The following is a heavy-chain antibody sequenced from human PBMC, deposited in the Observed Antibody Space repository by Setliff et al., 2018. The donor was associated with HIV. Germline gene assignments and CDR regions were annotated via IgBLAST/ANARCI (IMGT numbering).Heavy chain of an antibody. D-gene: IGHD5-12*01. J-gene: IGHJ6*03. CDR3: ARSGYYLGDYYYYYMDV. CDR2: IYTSGST. Sequence: PSETLSLTCTVSGGSISSYYWSWIRQPPGKGLEWIGYIYTSGSTNYTPSLKSRVTISVETAKNQFSLKLSSVTAADTAVYYCARSGYYLGDYYYYYMDVWGKGTTVTVSS. V-gene: IGHV4-4*08. CDR1: GGSISSYY.